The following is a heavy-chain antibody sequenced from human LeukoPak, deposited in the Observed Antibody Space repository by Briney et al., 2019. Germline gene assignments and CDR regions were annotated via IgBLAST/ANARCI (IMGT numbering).Heavy chain of an antibody. CDR1: GFTFSSYW. CDR3: ARVEYSSSPHFDY. D-gene: IGHD6-6*01. J-gene: IGHJ4*02. CDR2: INSDGSST. Sequence: PGGSLRLSCAASGFTFSSYWMHWVRQAPGKGLVWVSRINSDGSSTSYADSVKGRFTISRDNSKNTLFLQMNSLRAEDTAVYYCARVEYSSSPHFDYWGQGTLVTVSS. V-gene: IGHV3-74*01.